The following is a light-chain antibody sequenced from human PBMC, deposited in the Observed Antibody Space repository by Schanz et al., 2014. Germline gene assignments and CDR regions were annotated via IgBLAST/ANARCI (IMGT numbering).Light chain of an antibody. Sequence: EIVLTQSPATLSLSPGERATLSCRASQSVSSYLAWYQQKPGQAPRLLMFNASTRATGIPARFSGSGSGTEFSLTISSLQSEDFAVYYCQQYGSSPPLTFGGGTKVEIK. CDR3: QQYGSSPPLT. CDR2: NAS. V-gene: IGKV3-15*01. CDR1: QSVSSY. J-gene: IGKJ4*01.